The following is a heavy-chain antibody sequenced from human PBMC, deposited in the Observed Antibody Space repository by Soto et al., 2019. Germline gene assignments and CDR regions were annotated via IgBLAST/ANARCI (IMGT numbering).Heavy chain of an antibody. CDR3: ARDLAGPTTNWFDP. CDR2: ISYDGSNK. Sequence: GGSLRLSCAASGFTFSSYAMHWVRQAPGKGLEWVAVISYDGSNKYYADSVKGRFTISRDNSKNTLYLQMNSLRAEDTAVYYCARDLAGPTTNWFDPWGQGTLVTVSS. V-gene: IGHV3-30-3*01. J-gene: IGHJ5*02. CDR1: GFTFSSYA.